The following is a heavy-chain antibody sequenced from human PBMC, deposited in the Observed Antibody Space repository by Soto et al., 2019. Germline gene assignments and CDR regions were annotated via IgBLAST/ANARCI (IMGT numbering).Heavy chain of an antibody. CDR3: ARESFPGYSYGYVHTLGY. Sequence: QVQLVQSGAEVKKPGSSVKVSCKASGGTFSSYAISWVRQAPGQGLEWMGGIIPIFGTANYAQKFQGRVTITADKSTSTAYMELSSLRSEDTAVYYCARESFPGYSYGYVHTLGYWGQGTLVTVSS. CDR2: IIPIFGTA. J-gene: IGHJ4*02. V-gene: IGHV1-69*06. D-gene: IGHD5-18*01. CDR1: GGTFSSYA.